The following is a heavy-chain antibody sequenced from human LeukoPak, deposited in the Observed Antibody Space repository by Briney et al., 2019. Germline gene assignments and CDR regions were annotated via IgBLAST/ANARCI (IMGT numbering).Heavy chain of an antibody. CDR2: IYYSGTT. CDR3: ARGSYAYYYMDV. V-gene: IGHV4-59*01. J-gene: IGHJ6*03. D-gene: IGHD1-26*01. Sequence: SETLSLTCTVSGGSISSYYWNWIRQPPGKGLEWIGYIYYSGTTNYNPSLKSRVSMPVDTSKNQFSLKLSSVTAADTAVYYCARGSYAYYYMDVWGKGTTVTVSS. CDR1: GGSISSYY.